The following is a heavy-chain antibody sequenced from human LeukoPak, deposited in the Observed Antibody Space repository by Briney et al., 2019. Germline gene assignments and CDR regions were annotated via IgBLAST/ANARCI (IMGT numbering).Heavy chain of an antibody. J-gene: IGHJ1*01. D-gene: IGHD3-22*01. V-gene: IGHV3-21*01. Sequence: PGGSLRLSCAASGFTFSSNTMNWVRQAPGKGLEWVSSISSSSSYMKYADSVRGRFTISRDNAENSLYLQMNSLRAEDTAVYYCASEDYYDSSAYYYRNFQHWGQGTLVTVSS. CDR2: ISSSSSYM. CDR3: ASEDYYDSSAYYYRNFQH. CDR1: GFTFSSNT.